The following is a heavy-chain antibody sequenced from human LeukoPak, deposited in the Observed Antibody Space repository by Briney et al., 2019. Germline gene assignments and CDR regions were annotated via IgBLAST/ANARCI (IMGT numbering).Heavy chain of an antibody. Sequence: SETLSLTCTVSGGSISSGSYYWSWIRQPPGKGLEWIGYIYHSGSTYYNPSLKSRVTISVDRSKNQFSLKLSSVTAADTAVYYCAREDSSSWDDYWGQGTLVTVSS. D-gene: IGHD6-13*01. CDR1: GGSISSGSYY. V-gene: IGHV4-30-2*01. CDR2: IYHSGST. J-gene: IGHJ4*02. CDR3: AREDSSSWDDY.